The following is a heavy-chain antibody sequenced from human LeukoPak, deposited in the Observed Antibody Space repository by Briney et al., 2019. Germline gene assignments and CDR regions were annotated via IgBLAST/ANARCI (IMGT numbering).Heavy chain of an antibody. CDR2: IYHSGST. J-gene: IGHJ4*02. V-gene: IGHV4-30-2*06. D-gene: IGHD4-23*01. Sequence: SETLSLTCAVSGGSISSGGYSWSWIRQSPGKGLEWIGYIYHSGSTYYNPSLKSRVTISVDRSKNQFSLKLSSVTAADTAVYYCASRATRDYGGNPFDYWGQGTLVTVSS. CDR1: GGSISSGGYS. CDR3: ASRATRDYGGNPFDY.